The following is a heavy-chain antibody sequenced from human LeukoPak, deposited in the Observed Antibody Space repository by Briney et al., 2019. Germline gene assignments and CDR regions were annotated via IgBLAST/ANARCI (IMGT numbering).Heavy chain of an antibody. CDR2: INPNSGGT. CDR1: GYSFTDYY. J-gene: IGHJ5*02. D-gene: IGHD1-26*01. V-gene: IGHV1-2*02. CDR3: ARADRLDGSLYLIGP. Sequence: GASVKVSCKTSGYSFTDYYMHWVRQAPGQGLEWMGWINPNSGGTSTAQKFQGRITMTRDTSITTVYMEVSWLTSDDTAIYYCARADRLDGSLYLIGPWGQGILVTVSS.